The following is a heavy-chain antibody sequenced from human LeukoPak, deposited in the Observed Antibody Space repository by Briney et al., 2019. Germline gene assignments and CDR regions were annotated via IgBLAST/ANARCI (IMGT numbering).Heavy chain of an antibody. CDR2: ISADNGNT. CDR1: GYTFTSYG. D-gene: IGHD1-20*01. Sequence: GASVKVSCKASGYTFTSYGISWVRQAPGQGLEWMGWISADNGNTKYAQKLQGRVTMTTDTSTSTAYMELRSLRSDDTAVYYCARITGTDFYYYYYGMDVWGQGTTVTVSS. V-gene: IGHV1-18*01. CDR3: ARITGTDFYYYYYGMDV. J-gene: IGHJ6*02.